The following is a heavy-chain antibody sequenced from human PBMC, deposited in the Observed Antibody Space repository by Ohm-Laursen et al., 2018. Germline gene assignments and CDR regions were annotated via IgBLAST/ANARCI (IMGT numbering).Heavy chain of an antibody. CDR3: ARIASYDSRGYYSPYHFDY. D-gene: IGHD3-22*01. V-gene: IGHV3-11*01. Sequence: LRLSCSASGFIFGDYSMTWIRQAPGKGLEWISYISSGSVTIHYADSVRGRFTISRDNAKDSLFLQMNSLRAEDTAVYYCARIASYDSRGYYSPYHFDYWGQGTLVTVSS. J-gene: IGHJ4*02. CDR1: GFIFGDYS. CDR2: ISSGSVTI.